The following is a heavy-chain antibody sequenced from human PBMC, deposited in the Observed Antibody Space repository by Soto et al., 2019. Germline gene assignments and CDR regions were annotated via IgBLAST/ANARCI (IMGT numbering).Heavy chain of an antibody. V-gene: IGHV4-30-4*01. CDR3: ARVGGFGATTIDY. CDR1: GGSVSSGDYY. D-gene: IGHD3-10*01. J-gene: IGHJ4*02. Sequence: TLSLTCTVSGGSVSSGDYYWSWIRQPPGKGLEWIGYIYYSGSTYYNPSLKSRVTISVDTSKNQFSLKLSSVTAADTAVYYCARVGGFGATTIDYWGQGTLVTVSS. CDR2: IYYSGST.